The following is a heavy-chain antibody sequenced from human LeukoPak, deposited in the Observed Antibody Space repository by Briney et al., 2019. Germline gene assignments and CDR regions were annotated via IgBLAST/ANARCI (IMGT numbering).Heavy chain of an antibody. CDR1: GGTFSSYA. D-gene: IGHD5-18*01. V-gene: IGHV1-69*05. Sequence: ASVKVSCKASGGTFSSYAISWVRQAPGQGLEWMGGIIPIFGTANYAQKFQGRVTITTDESTSTAYMELSSLRSEDTAVYYCASTGTTWIQLWLRFDYWGQGTQVTVSS. J-gene: IGHJ4*02. CDR3: ASTGTTWIQLWLRFDY. CDR2: IIPIFGTA.